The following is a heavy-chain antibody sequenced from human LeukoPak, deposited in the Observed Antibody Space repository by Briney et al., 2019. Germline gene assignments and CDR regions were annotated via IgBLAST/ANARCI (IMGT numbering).Heavy chain of an antibody. CDR3: ARDGIAALSAFDI. CDR2: IYYSGST. CDR1: GGSISSSSYY. V-gene: IGHV4-39*07. D-gene: IGHD6-6*01. J-gene: IGHJ3*02. Sequence: SETLSLTCTVSGGSISSSSYYWGWIRQPPGKGLEWIGSIYYSGSTYYNPSLKSRVTMSVDTSKNQFSLKLSSVTAADTAVYYCARDGIAALSAFDIWGQGTMVTVSS.